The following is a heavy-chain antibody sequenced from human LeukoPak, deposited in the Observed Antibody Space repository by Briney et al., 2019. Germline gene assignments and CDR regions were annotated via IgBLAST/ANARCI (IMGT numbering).Heavy chain of an antibody. Sequence: ASVKVSCKASGYTFSTYGISWVRQAPGQGLEWMGWISTYNDNTECAQKFQGRVTMTTDTSTSTAYMELRSLRSDDTAVYYCARVVYYYDSSGLAFDYWGQGTLVTVSS. D-gene: IGHD3-22*01. CDR1: GYTFSTYG. CDR3: ARVVYYYDSSGLAFDY. V-gene: IGHV1-18*01. J-gene: IGHJ4*02. CDR2: ISTYNDNT.